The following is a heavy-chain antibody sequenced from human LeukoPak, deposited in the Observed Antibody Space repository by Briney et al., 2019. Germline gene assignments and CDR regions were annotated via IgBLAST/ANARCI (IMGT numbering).Heavy chain of an antibody. J-gene: IGHJ4*02. CDR1: GFTFSNYD. CDR2: ISYDGSNK. CDR3: ARRDYYSSGSPDY. D-gene: IGHD3-10*01. Sequence: GGSLRLSCAASGFTFSNYDMHWVRQAPGKGLEWVAVISYDGSNKYYADSVKGRFTISRDSSKNTLYLQMNSLRAEDKALYYCARRDYYSSGSPDYWGQGTLVTVSS. V-gene: IGHV3-30*03.